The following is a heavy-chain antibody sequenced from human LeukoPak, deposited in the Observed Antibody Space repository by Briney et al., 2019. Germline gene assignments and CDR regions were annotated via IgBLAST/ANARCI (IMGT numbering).Heavy chain of an antibody. V-gene: IGHV4-30-2*01. CDR3: ARGWPRGRAAAGLYNWFDP. CDR2: IYDSGST. D-gene: IGHD6-13*01. Sequence: SETLSLTCAVSGGSIFSAGYSWSWIRQPPGKGLEWIGLIYDSGSTYYNQSLKSRVTISVDMSKNQFSLKLSSVTAADTAVYYCARGWPRGRAAAGLYNWFDPWGQGTLVTVSS. CDR1: GGSIFSAGYS. J-gene: IGHJ5*02.